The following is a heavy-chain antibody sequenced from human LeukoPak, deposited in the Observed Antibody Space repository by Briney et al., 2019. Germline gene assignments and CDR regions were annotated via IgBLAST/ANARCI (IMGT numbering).Heavy chain of an antibody. V-gene: IGHV3-74*01. CDR2: INSDGSST. Sequence: GGSLRLSCAASGFTFSSYWMHWVRQAPGKGLVWVSRINSDGSSTSYADSVKGRFTISRDNAKNTLYLQMNSLRAEDTAVYYCAKDRSSGSSVFGSYFDYWGQGTLVTVSS. CDR3: AKDRSSGSSVFGSYFDY. D-gene: IGHD6-19*01. CDR1: GFTFSSYW. J-gene: IGHJ4*02.